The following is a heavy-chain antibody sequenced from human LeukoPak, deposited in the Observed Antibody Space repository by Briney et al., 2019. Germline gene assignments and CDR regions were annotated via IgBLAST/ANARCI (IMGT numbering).Heavy chain of an antibody. CDR1: GGSLTNYY. D-gene: IGHD6-13*01. CDR2: IYYSGST. J-gene: IGHJ4*02. V-gene: IGHV4-59*08. CDR3: ARLRVAAAGVDY. Sequence: SETLSLTCTVSGGSLTNYYWSWIRQPPGKGLEWIGYIYYSGSTDYNPSLKSRVTISVDTSKNQFSLKLSSVTAADTAVYYCARLRVAAAGVDYWGQGTLVTVSS.